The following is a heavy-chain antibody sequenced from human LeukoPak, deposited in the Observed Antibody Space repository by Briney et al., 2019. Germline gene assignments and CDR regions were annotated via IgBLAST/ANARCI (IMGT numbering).Heavy chain of an antibody. Sequence: SETLSLTCTVSGGSISSGSYYWSWIRQPAGKGLEWIGRIYTSGSTNYNPSLKSRVTISVDTSKNQFSLKLSSVTAADTAVYYCARGTGEQLVGVVWFDPWGQGTLVTVSS. CDR1: GGSISSGSYY. CDR2: IYTSGST. D-gene: IGHD6-6*01. J-gene: IGHJ5*02. V-gene: IGHV4-61*02. CDR3: ARGTGEQLVGVVWFDP.